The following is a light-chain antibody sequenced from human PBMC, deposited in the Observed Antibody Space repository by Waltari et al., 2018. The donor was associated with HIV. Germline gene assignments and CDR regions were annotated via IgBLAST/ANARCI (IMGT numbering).Light chain of an antibody. CDR1: SGHSSYA. Sequence: QLVLTQSPSASASLGASVKLTCTLSSGHSSYAIAWHQQQPGKGPRYLMKHNSDGSHIEGDGIPNRYPGYRRGTERYLTVASVQSEDEADSSCRAWAPGIQVFGGGTNLTVL. CDR3: RAWAPGIQV. V-gene: IGLV4-69*01. CDR2: HNSDGSH. J-gene: IGLJ3*02.